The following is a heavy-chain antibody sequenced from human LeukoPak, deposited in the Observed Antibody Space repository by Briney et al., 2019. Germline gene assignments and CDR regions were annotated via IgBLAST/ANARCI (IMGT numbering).Heavy chain of an antibody. J-gene: IGHJ4*02. Sequence: GGSLRLSCAASGFTFSSYAMHWVRQAPGKGLEWVTFIRYDGSNKYYADSVKGRFTISRDNSKNTLYLQMNSLRAEDTAVYYCAKEMYTYDYDSSGSPVDYWGQGTLVTVSS. CDR1: GFTFSSYA. D-gene: IGHD3-22*01. CDR2: IRYDGSNK. CDR3: AKEMYTYDYDSSGSPVDY. V-gene: IGHV3-30*02.